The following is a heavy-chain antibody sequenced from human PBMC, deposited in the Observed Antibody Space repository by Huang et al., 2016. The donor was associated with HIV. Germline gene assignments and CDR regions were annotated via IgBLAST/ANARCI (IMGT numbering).Heavy chain of an antibody. J-gene: IGHJ4*02. D-gene: IGHD3-9*01. CDR3: ARGEKEKFHDILTGFYN. CDR2: INPTGVVA. Sequence: QVQLVQSGADVQKPGASVKVSCKASGYSFTDYYVHWLRQAPGQGLEWRRWINPTGVVAKVAQKFQGRVTLTRDTSVSTAFMGLSSLRSDDTALYYCARGEKEKFHDILTGFYNWGQGTLVTVSS. CDR1: GYSFTDYY. V-gene: IGHV1-2*02.